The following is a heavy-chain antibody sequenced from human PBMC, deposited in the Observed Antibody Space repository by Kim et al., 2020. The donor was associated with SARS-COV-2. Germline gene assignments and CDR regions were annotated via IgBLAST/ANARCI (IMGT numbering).Heavy chain of an antibody. D-gene: IGHD3-22*01. Sequence: LSLTCAGSGFTFGSAHMHWVRQAPGKGLEWVALISADESNKDYVDSVKGRFTVSRDNSQNTLFLQIDSLRAEDTAVYYCAREGHSSGRAGSFDYWGQGTLVTVSS. CDR3: AREGHSSGRAGSFDY. CDR2: ISADESNK. J-gene: IGHJ4*02. CDR1: GFTFGSAH. V-gene: IGHV3-30*03.